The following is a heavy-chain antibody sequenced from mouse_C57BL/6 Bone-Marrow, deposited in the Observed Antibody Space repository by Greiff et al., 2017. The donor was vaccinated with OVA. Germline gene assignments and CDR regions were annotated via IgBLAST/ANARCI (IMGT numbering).Heavy chain of an antibody. J-gene: IGHJ2*01. CDR1: GFTFSSYG. D-gene: IGHD1-1*01. V-gene: IGHV5-6*01. Sequence: EVQLQESGGDLVKPGGSLKLSCAASGFTFSSYGMSWVRQTPDKRLEWVATISSGGSYTYYPDSVKGRFTISRDNAKNTLYLQMSSLNSDDTAMYYCARHGDYGSFFDYWGQGTTLTVSS. CDR3: ARHGDYGSFFDY. CDR2: ISSGGSYT.